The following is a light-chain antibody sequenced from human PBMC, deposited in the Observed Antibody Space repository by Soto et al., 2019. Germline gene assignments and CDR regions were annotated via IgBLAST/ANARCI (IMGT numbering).Light chain of an antibody. CDR1: SSNIGSNT. V-gene: IGLV1-44*01. J-gene: IGLJ2*01. Sequence: QSVLTQSPSASGTPGQRVTISCSGSSSNIGSNTIKWYQQLPGTAPKLLIYSNNQRPSGVPDRFSGSKSGASASLAISGLQSEDEADYYCATWDDSLSGLVFGGGTKLTVL. CDR3: ATWDDSLSGLV. CDR2: SNN.